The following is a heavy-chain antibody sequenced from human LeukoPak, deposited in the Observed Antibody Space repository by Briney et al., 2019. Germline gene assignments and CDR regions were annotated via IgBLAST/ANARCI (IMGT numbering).Heavy chain of an antibody. Sequence: ASVKVSCKASGYTFTGYYMHWVRQAPGQGLEWMGWINPNSGGTNYAQKFQGRVTMTRDTSISTAYMELSRLRSDDTAVYYSARDIRLGQLAPGDAFDIWGQGTMVTVSS. CDR2: INPNSGGT. CDR1: GYTFTGYY. V-gene: IGHV1-2*02. J-gene: IGHJ3*02. CDR3: ARDIRLGQLAPGDAFDI. D-gene: IGHD6-13*01.